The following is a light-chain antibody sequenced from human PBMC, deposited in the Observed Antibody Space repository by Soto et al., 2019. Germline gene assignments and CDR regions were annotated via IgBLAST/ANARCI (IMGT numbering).Light chain of an antibody. CDR2: AAS. Sequence: DIQMTQSPSSLSVSVGDRVTITCRASQSITNYLNWYQQKPGKAPKLLVYAASSVQSGVPSRFSGNGSGTDFTLTISSLQPEDSASYYCQQSDSYPYTFGQGTKLEIK. CDR3: QQSDSYPYT. CDR1: QSITNY. J-gene: IGKJ2*01. V-gene: IGKV1-39*01.